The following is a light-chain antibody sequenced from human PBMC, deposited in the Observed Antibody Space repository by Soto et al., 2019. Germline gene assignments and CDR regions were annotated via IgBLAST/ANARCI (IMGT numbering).Light chain of an antibody. Sequence: QSVLTQPPSVSGTPGQRVTISCTGNSSNLGAGYDVHRYQQVPGTTPKLLIFGNRNRPSGVPARFSGAKSGTSASLAITGLEVEDEADYYCQAYDYSLSASVFGGGTKVTVL. CDR1: SSNLGAGYD. V-gene: IGLV1-40*01. CDR2: GNR. CDR3: QAYDYSLSASV. J-gene: IGLJ3*02.